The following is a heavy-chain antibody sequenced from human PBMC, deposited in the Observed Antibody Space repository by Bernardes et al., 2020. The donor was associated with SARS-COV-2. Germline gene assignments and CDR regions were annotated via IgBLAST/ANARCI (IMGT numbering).Heavy chain of an antibody. V-gene: IGHV4-34*01. Sequence: SETLSLNCAVYGGSFSGYYWSWIRQPPGKGLEWIGEINHSGSTNYNPSRKSRVTLAVDTSKNQCSLKLSSVTAADTAVYYCARWGIAAAGHDDWGKGTLGTVSS. CDR1: GGSFSGYY. CDR3: ARWGIAAAGHDD. CDR2: INHSGST. J-gene: IGHJ4*02. D-gene: IGHD6-13*01.